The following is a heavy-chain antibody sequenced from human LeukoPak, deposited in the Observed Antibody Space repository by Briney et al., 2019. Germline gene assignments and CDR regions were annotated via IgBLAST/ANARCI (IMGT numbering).Heavy chain of an antibody. V-gene: IGHV1-2*06. Sequence: ASVKVSCKASGGTFSSYAISWVRQAPGQGLEWMGRINPNSGGTNYAQKFQGRVTMTRDTSISTAYMELSRLRSDDTAVYYCAREAAGYSSSLDHWGQGTLVTVSS. CDR3: AREAAGYSSSLDH. J-gene: IGHJ4*02. CDR1: GGTFSSYA. D-gene: IGHD6-13*01. CDR2: INPNSGGT.